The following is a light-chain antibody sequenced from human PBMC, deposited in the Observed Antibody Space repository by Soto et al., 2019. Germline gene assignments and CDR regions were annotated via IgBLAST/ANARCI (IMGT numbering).Light chain of an antibody. J-gene: IGKJ3*01. CDR1: QRVSSTY. V-gene: IGKV3-20*01. CDR3: QQYGSSPPGFT. CDR2: GAS. Sequence: EVVLTQSPDTLSLFPGERATLSCRASQRVSSTYFAWYRQKPGQPPSLLIYGASTRATGGPDRFSGSGSGTDFTLTISRLEPEDFAVYYCQQYGSSPPGFTFGPGTTVEIK.